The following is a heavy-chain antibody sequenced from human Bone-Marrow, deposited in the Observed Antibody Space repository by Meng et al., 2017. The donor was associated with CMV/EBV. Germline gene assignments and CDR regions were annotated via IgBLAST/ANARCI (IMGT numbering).Heavy chain of an antibody. Sequence: GGSLRLSCAASGFTFSSYAMSWVRQAPGKGLEWISWISYITSDGSTYYADSVKGRFTISRDNAKNSLYLQMNSLRAEDTAVYYCARDAGNSGYGMDVWGQGTTVTGSS. CDR3: ARDAGNSGYGMDV. CDR2: ISYITSDGST. J-gene: IGHJ6*02. D-gene: IGHD4-23*01. V-gene: IGHV3-48*04. CDR1: GFTFSSYA.